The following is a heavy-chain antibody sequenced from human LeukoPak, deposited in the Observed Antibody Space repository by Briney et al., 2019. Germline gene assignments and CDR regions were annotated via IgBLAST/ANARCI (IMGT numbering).Heavy chain of an antibody. CDR3: ARDQAVSNNWYNWFDP. V-gene: IGHV1-18*01. J-gene: IGHJ5*02. CDR1: GYTFTSYG. CDR2: ISAYNGNT. D-gene: IGHD1-1*01. Sequence: ASVKVSCKASGYTFTSYGISWVRQAPGQGLEWMGWISAYNGNTNYAQKLQGRVTMTTDTSTSTAYMELRSLRSDDTAVYYCARDQAVSNNWYNWFDPWGQGTLVTVSS.